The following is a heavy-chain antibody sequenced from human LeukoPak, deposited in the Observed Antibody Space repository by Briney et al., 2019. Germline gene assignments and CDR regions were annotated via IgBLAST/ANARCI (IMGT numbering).Heavy chain of an antibody. CDR1: GGSFSGYY. D-gene: IGHD3-10*01. J-gene: IGHJ6*04. CDR3: ARDRLLWFGGSYYYGMDV. V-gene: IGHV4-34*01. CDR2: INHSGST. Sequence: SETLSLTCAVYGGSFSGYYWSWIRQPPGKGLEWIGEINHSGSTNYNPSLKSRVTISVDTSKNLFSLKLSSVTAADTAVYYCARDRLLWFGGSYYYGMDVWGKGTTVTVSS.